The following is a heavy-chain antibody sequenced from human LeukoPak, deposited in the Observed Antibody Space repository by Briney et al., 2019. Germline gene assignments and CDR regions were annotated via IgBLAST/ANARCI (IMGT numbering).Heavy chain of an antibody. CDR2: INHSGST. CDR3: ARGRGTRAQIVVVAAHYGNGWFDP. V-gene: IGHV4-34*01. J-gene: IGHJ5*02. CDR1: GGSFNGYY. D-gene: IGHD2-15*01. Sequence: SETLSLTCAVYGGSFNGYYWSWIRQPPGKGLEWIGEINHSGSTNYNPSLKSRVTISVDTSKNQFSLKLSSVTAADTAVYYCARGRGTRAQIVVVAAHYGNGWFDPWGQGTLVAVSS.